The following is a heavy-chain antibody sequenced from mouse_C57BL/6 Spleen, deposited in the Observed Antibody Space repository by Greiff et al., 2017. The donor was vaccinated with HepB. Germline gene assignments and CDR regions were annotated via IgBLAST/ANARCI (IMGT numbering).Heavy chain of an antibody. CDR1: GFNIKNTY. CDR3: ARFGYYGSSYDYAMDY. J-gene: IGHJ4*01. CDR2: IDPANGNT. D-gene: IGHD1-1*01. V-gene: IGHV14-3*01. Sequence: VQLKESVAELVRPGASVKLSCTASGFNIKNTYMHWVKQRPEQGLEWIGRIDPANGNTKYAPKFQGKATITADTSSNTAYLQLSSLTSEDTAIYYCARFGYYGSSYDYAMDYWGQGTSVTVSS.